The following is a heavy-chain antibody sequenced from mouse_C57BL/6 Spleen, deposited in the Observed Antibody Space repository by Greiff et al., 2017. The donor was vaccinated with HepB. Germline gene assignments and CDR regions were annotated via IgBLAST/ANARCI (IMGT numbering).Heavy chain of an antibody. V-gene: IGHV8-12*01. CDR3: ARREVDYPFAY. CDR2: IYWDDDK. Sequence: QVTLKESGPGILQSSQTLSLTCSFSGFSLSTSGMGVSWIRQPSGKGLEWLAHIYWDDDKRYNPSLKSRLTISKDTSRNQVFLKITSVDTADTATYYCARREVDYPFAYWGQGTLVTVSA. D-gene: IGHD2-4*01. J-gene: IGHJ3*01. CDR1: GFSLSTSGMG.